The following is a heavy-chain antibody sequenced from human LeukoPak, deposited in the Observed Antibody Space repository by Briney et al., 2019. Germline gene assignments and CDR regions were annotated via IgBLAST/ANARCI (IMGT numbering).Heavy chain of an antibody. V-gene: IGHV4-30-2*01. CDR1: GGSISSGGYS. CDR2: IYHSGST. J-gene: IGHJ6*03. Sequence: SETLSLTCAVSGGSISSGGYSWSWIRQPPGKGLEWIGYIYHSGSTYYNPSLKSRATISVDTSKNQFSLKLSSVTAADTAVYYCARGARAYYDFWSGYYYYYYMDVWGKGTTVTVSS. D-gene: IGHD3-3*01. CDR3: ARGARAYYDFWSGYYYYYYMDV.